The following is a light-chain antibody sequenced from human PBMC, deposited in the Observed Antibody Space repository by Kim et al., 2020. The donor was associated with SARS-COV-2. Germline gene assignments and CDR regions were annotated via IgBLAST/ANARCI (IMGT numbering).Light chain of an antibody. CDR1: TGAVTSGHY. J-gene: IGLJ2*01. Sequence: PGVPVTLTCGTSTGAVTSGHYPYWFQQKPGQAPRTLIYDITNKHSWTPARFSGSLLGDKAALTLSGAQPEDEAEYYCLLSSGGARVFGGGTQLTVL. CDR3: LLSSGGARV. V-gene: IGLV7-46*01. CDR2: DIT.